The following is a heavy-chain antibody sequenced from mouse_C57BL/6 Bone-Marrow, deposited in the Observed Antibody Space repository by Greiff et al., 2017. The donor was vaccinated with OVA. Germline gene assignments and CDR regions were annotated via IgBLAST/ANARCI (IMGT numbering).Heavy chain of an antibody. D-gene: IGHD2-4*01. V-gene: IGHV1-26*01. Sequence: VQLQQSGPELVKPGASVKISCKASGYTFTDYYMNWVKQSHGKSLEWIGDINPNNGGTSYNQKFKGKATLTVDKSSSTAYMELRSLTSEDSAVYYCATIYYDYPFDYWGQGTTLTVSA. J-gene: IGHJ2*01. CDR2: INPNNGGT. CDR3: ATIYYDYPFDY. CDR1: GYTFTDYY.